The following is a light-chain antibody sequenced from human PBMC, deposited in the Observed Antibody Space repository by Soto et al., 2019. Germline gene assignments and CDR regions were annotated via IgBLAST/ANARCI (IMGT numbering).Light chain of an antibody. CDR2: LGS. CDR3: MKALQTPTT. CDR1: QSLLHSNGYNY. J-gene: IGKJ5*01. Sequence: DLVMTQSPLSLPVTPGEPASISCRSSQSLLHSNGYNYLDWYLQKPGQSPQLLIYLGSNRASGGPDRFSVSGSVTDFTLKISRVEAEDVGVYYCMKALQTPTTFGQGTRLEIK. V-gene: IGKV2-28*01.